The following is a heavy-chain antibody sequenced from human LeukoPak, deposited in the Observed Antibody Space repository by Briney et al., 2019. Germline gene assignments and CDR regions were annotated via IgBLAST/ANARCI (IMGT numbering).Heavy chain of an antibody. CDR1: GYTFTGYY. Sequence: ASVKVSCKASGYTFTGYYIHWVRQAPGQGLEWMGWITPNSGGTKYAQKFQGRVTMTRDTSISTAYMELSRLRSDDTAVYYCAKNYYDFWSGSYYYYMDVWGKGTTVTVSS. J-gene: IGHJ6*03. D-gene: IGHD3-3*01. V-gene: IGHV1-2*02. CDR2: ITPNSGGT. CDR3: AKNYYDFWSGSYYYYMDV.